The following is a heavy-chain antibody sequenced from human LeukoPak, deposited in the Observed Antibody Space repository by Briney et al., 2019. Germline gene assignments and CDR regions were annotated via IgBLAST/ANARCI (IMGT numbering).Heavy chain of an antibody. CDR3: ARESIAAAGGRRGDY. D-gene: IGHD6-13*01. Sequence: SQTLSLTCTVSGGSISSGGYYWSWIRQPPGKGLEWIGYIYHSGSTYYNPSLKSRVTISVDRSKNQFSLKLSSVTAADTAVYYCARESIAAAGGRRGDYWGQGTLVTVSS. J-gene: IGHJ4*02. CDR2: IYHSGST. CDR1: GGSISSGGYY. V-gene: IGHV4-30-2*01.